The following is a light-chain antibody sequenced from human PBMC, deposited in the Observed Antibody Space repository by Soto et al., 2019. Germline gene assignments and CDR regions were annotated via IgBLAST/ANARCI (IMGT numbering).Light chain of an antibody. CDR3: SSHADSNYFRYV. V-gene: IGLV2-8*01. CDR1: SSDVGGYNY. J-gene: IGLJ1*01. CDR2: EVS. Sequence: QSVLTQPPSASGSPGQSVTISCTGTSSDVGGYNYVSWYQQHPGKAPKLMIYEVSKRPSGVPDRFSGSKSGNTASLTVSGLQAEDEADYYCSSHADSNYFRYVFASDTKVTGL.